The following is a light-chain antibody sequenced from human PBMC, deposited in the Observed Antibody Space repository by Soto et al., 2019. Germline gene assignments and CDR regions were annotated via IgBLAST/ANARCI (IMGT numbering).Light chain of an antibody. CDR2: AAS. CDR1: EGISSY. Sequence: IQLTQSPSFLSASVGDRVTITCRASEGISSYLAWYQQKPGKAPKLLIYAASTLQSGVPSRFSGSGSGTEFALTISSLQPEDFATYYCQQLNNYPITFGQGTRLEMK. CDR3: QQLNNYPIT. J-gene: IGKJ5*01. V-gene: IGKV1-9*01.